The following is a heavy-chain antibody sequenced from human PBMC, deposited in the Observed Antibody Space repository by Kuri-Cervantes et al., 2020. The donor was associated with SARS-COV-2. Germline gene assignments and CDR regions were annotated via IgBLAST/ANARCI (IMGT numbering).Heavy chain of an antibody. CDR1: GFTFSSYG. D-gene: IGHD2-21*01. V-gene: IGHV3-30*18. CDR3: AKDRVGVQDF. CDR2: ISHDGKNK. J-gene: IGHJ4*02. Sequence: GESLKISFAASGFTFSSYGMHWVRQAPGKGLEWVAVISHDGKNKRCIASGKGRFTISRDNSQNTLYLHMKSLRSEDTAMYYCAKDRVGVQDFWGQGTLVTVSS.